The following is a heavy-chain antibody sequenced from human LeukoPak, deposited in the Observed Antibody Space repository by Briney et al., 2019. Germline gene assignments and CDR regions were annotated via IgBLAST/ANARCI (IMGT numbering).Heavy chain of an antibody. V-gene: IGHV4-59*01. CDR3: ARDPLTGPASDAFDI. Sequence: PSETLSLTCTVSGGSISSYYWSWIRQPPGKGLEWIGYIYYSGSTNYNPSLKSRVTISVDTSKNQFSLKLSSVTAADTAVYYCARDPLTGPASDAFDIWGQGTMVTVSS. D-gene: IGHD7-27*01. CDR2: IYYSGST. CDR1: GGSISSYY. J-gene: IGHJ3*02.